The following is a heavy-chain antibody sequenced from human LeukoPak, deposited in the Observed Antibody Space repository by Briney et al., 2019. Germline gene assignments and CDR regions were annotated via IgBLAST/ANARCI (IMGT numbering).Heavy chain of an antibody. V-gene: IGHV4-39*01. CDR3: ARHVRKRGIAAAGSPGWFDP. Sequence: XXXTXXVSGGSXSSSSYSWGWIRQPPGKGLEWIGSIYYSGSTYFNPSLKSRVTISVNTSKNQFSLKLNSATAADTAVYYCARHVRKRGIAAAGSPGWFDPWGQGTLVTVSS. D-gene: IGHD6-13*01. J-gene: IGHJ5*02. CDR2: IYYSGST. CDR1: GGSXSSSSYS.